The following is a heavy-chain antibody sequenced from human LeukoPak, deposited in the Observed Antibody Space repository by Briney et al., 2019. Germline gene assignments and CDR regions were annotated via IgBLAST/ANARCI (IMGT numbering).Heavy chain of an antibody. CDR2: ISSSGSDI. D-gene: IGHD3-10*02. CDR3: AELGITMIGGV. CDR1: GFTFSNYE. J-gene: IGHJ6*04. Sequence: GGSLRLSCAASGFTFSNYEMHWVRQAPGKGLEWVSYISSSGSDIYYADSVKGRFTISRDNAKNSLYLQMNSLRAEDTAVYYCAELGITMIGGVWGKGTTVTISS. V-gene: IGHV3-48*03.